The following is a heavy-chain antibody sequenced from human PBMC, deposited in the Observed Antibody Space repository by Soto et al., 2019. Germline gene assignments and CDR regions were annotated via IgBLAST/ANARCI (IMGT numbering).Heavy chain of an antibody. V-gene: IGHV3-30*18. J-gene: IGHJ4*02. CDR3: AKDLRRVAAAGTNY. Sequence: QVRLVESGGGVVQPGRSLRLSCAASGFTFSSYGMHWVRQAPGKGLEWVAVISYDGSNKYYADSVKGRFTISRDNSKNTLYLQMNSLRAEDTAVYYCAKDLRRVAAAGTNYWGQGTLVTVSS. CDR2: ISYDGSNK. CDR1: GFTFSSYG. D-gene: IGHD6-13*01.